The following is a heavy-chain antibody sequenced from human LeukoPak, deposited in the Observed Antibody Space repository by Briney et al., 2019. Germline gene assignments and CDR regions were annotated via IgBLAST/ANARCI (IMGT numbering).Heavy chain of an antibody. J-gene: IGHJ4*02. Sequence: GRSLRLSCAASGFSFNTYAMHWVRQAPGKGLEWVAVISYDGSNKYYADSVRGRFTISRDNSKNTLYLQMNRLRAEDTAVYYCAKGGHLLRYFDWSRTLDRWGQGTLVTVSS. CDR1: GFSFNTYA. D-gene: IGHD3-9*01. CDR3: AKGGHLLRYFDWSRTLDR. CDR2: ISYDGSNK. V-gene: IGHV3-30*18.